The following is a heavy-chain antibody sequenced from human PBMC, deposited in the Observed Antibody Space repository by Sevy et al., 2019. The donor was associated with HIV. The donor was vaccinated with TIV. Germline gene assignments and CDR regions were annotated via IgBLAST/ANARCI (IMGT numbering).Heavy chain of an antibody. J-gene: IGHJ4*02. CDR3: AKDYLAELNSVVPADILDY. D-gene: IGHD2-2*02. V-gene: IGHV3-23*01. Sequence: GGSLRLSCAASGFTFSSYAMSWVRQAPGKGLEWVSTIIGSGGGTYYADTVKGRLTISRDKSKNTTYVKMNTLRAEDTAVYYCAKDYLAELNSVVPADILDYWGQGTLVTVSS. CDR2: IIGSGGGT. CDR1: GFTFSSYA.